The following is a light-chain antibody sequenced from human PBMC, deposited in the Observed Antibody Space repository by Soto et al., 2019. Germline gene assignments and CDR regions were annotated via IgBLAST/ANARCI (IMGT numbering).Light chain of an antibody. CDR2: AAS. Sequence: DIQLTQSPSSLSASVGDSVTITCRASQGISSYLAWYQQKPGKAPKLLIYAASTLQSGVPSRFSGSGSGTEFTLTISSLQPEDFATYYCQQSYSTPWTFGQGTKVDIK. V-gene: IGKV1-9*01. CDR1: QGISSY. J-gene: IGKJ1*01. CDR3: QQSYSTPWT.